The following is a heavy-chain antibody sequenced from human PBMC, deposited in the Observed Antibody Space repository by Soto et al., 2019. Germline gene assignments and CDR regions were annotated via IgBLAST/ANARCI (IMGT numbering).Heavy chain of an antibody. CDR1: GGSISSYY. J-gene: IGHJ4*02. CDR3: ARGSTTEKVDS. Sequence: PSETLSLTCTVSGGSISSYYWSWIRQPPGKGLEWIGYIYYSGSTNYNPSLKSRVTISADTSMSQFSLALTSVTAADTAMYYCARGSTTEKVDSWGQGILVTVSS. CDR2: IYYSGST. V-gene: IGHV4-59*08.